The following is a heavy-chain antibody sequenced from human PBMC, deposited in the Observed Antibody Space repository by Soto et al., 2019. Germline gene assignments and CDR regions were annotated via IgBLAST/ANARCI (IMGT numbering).Heavy chain of an antibody. Sequence: EPLSPTCTASGGSMAPYDWTWLRQAAGRGLEWVGYIFYNGSTNSNPSLKSRVTMSVDTPKNQFSLKLSSVTAADTVVDDGARNWRYEYYEYWGQGARVNVAS. CDR3: ARNWRYEYYEY. J-gene: IGHJ4*02. V-gene: IGHV4-59*01. CDR1: GGSMAPYD. CDR2: IFYNGST. D-gene: IGHD1-1*01.